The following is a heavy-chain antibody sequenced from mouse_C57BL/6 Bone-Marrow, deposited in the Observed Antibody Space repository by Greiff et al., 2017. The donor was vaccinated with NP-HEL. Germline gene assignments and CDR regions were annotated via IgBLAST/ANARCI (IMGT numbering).Heavy chain of an antibody. V-gene: IGHV1-61*01. CDR1: GYAFSSYW. CDR3: ARGGGDY. J-gene: IGHJ4*01. CDR2: IYPSDSET. Sequence: VQLQQSGAELVKPGASVKISCKASGYAFSSYWMDWVKQRPGQGLEWIGNIYPSDSETHYNQKFKDKATLTVDKSSSTAYMQLSSLTSEDSAVYYCARGGGDYWGQGTSVTVSS.